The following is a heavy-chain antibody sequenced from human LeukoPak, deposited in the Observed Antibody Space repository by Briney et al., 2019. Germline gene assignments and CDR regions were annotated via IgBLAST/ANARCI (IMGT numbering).Heavy chain of an antibody. CDR1: GFTFSSYS. D-gene: IGHD6-13*01. Sequence: GGSLRLSCAASGFTFSSYSMNWVRQAPGKGLEWVSSISSSSSYIYYADSVKGRFTISRDNAKNSLYLQMNSLRVEDTAVYYCAGGYSSNWFPNFDYWGQGTLVTVSS. V-gene: IGHV3-21*04. J-gene: IGHJ4*02. CDR2: ISSSSSYI. CDR3: AGGYSSNWFPNFDY.